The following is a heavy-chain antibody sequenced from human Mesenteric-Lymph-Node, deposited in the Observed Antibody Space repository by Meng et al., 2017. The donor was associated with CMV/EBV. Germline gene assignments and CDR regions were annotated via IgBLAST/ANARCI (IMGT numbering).Heavy chain of an antibody. Sequence: ASVKVSCKASGYPFTSYGISWVRQAPGQGLAWMGWISAYNGNTNYAQKVQGRVTMTTDTSTSTAYMELRSLRSDDTAVYYCARWELGPDYYYGMDVWGQGTTVTVSS. CDR3: ARWELGPDYYYGMDV. CDR2: ISAYNGNT. J-gene: IGHJ6*02. V-gene: IGHV1-18*01. CDR1: GYPFTSYG. D-gene: IGHD1-26*01.